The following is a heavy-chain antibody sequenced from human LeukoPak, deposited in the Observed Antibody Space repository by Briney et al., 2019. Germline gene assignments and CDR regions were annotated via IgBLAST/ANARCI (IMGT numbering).Heavy chain of an antibody. V-gene: IGHV4-34*01. CDR2: VNHEGDS. J-gene: IGHJ6*03. Sequence: SETLSLTCAVHGVSLRGYYWSWIRQSPEKGLEWIGEVNHEGDSIYSPSLKSRLTVSVDMSKNQFSLNLRSVTAADTAVYFCARGSNYVSDYYFDVWGKGTTVIVSS. CDR3: ARGSNYVSDYYFDV. D-gene: IGHD4-11*01. CDR1: GVSLRGYY.